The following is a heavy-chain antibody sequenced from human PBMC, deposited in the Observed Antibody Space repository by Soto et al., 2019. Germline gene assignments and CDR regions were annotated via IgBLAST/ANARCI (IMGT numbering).Heavy chain of an antibody. D-gene: IGHD1-1*01. V-gene: IGHV1-46*01. Sequence: QVQLEQSGAEVKNPGASVKVSCKASGYTFSSYYIHWVRQATGQGLERMGIRNPNTGSKRSAEKFRGRAAIVRGTFTTSGYLEMSSVSSEDTGVYFWARDTNVCLTFHCHGMDMWGQGTTVTVFS. J-gene: IGHJ6*02. CDR3: ARDTNVCLTFHCHGMDM. CDR1: GYTFSSYY. CDR2: RNPNTGSK.